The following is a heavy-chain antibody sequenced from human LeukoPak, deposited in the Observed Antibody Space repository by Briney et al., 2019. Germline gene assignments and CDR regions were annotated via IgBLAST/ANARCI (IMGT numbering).Heavy chain of an antibody. D-gene: IGHD3-16*01. CDR1: GFTFSSYA. CDR2: ISYDGSNK. CDR3: ARDGD. J-gene: IGHJ4*02. V-gene: IGHV3-30-3*01. Sequence: GRSLRLSCAASGFTFSSYAMPWVRQAPGKGLEWVAVISYDGSNKYYADSVKGRLTISRDNSKNTLYLQMNSLRAEDTAVYYCARDGDWGQGTLVTVSS.